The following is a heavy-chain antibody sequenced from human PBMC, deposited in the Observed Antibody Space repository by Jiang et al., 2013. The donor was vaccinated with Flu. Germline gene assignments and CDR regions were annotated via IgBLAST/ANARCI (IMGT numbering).Heavy chain of an antibody. V-gene: IGHV4-38-2*01. CDR2: VYHSGNT. CDR3: ARAGGSYLSYFDY. CDR1: GYSISFSYY. D-gene: IGHD1-26*01. J-gene: IGHJ4*02. Sequence: GLVKPSETLSLTCAVSGYSISFSYYWGWIRQSPGKGLEWIGSVYHSGNTYYNPSLRSRVTMSMDTSKNQFSLKLNSVTAADTAVYYCARAGGSYLSYFDYWGQGTLVTVSS.